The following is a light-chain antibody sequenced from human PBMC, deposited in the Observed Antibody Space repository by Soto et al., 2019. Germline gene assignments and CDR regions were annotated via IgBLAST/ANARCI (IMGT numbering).Light chain of an antibody. J-gene: IGKJ1*01. Sequence: EVVWTQCSGTLSLSPGERATLSCRASQSVSSSYLAWYQQKPGQAPRLLSYGASSRATGIPDRFSGSGSGTDFTLTISRLEPEDFAVYYCQQYGSSPQTFGQGTKVDIK. V-gene: IGKV3-20*01. CDR1: QSVSSSY. CDR3: QQYGSSPQT. CDR2: GAS.